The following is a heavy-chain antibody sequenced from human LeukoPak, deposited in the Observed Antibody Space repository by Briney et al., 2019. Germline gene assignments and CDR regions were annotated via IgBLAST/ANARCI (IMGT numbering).Heavy chain of an antibody. J-gene: IGHJ4*02. CDR3: ARLLDYFDY. Sequence: SETLSLTCIVSGGSINNYYWGWIRQPPGKGLEWSGFIYYTGTTSYNPSLKSRVTISADTSKDQVSLMLSSVTAADTAVYYCARLLDYFDYWGQGTLVTVSS. CDR1: GGSINNYY. V-gene: IGHV4-59*08. CDR2: IYYTGTT.